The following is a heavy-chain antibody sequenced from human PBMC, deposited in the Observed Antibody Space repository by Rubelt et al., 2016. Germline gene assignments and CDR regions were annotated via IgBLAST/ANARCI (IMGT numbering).Heavy chain of an antibody. CDR2: INSDGSST. CDR3: ARDKDWNSFDL. J-gene: IGHJ5*02. V-gene: IGHV3-74*01. D-gene: IGHD1-7*01. Sequence: EVQLVESGGGLVQPGGSRRLSCAASGFTFSTYWMHWVRQAPGKGTVWVSRINSDGSSTSYADSVKGRFTISRDNAKNKLCAQMNILRAEDTAAYYCARDKDWNSFDLWGQGTLVTVSA. CDR1: GFTFSTYW.